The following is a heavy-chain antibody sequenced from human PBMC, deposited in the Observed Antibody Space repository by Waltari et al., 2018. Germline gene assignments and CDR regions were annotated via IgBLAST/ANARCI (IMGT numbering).Heavy chain of an antibody. Sequence: LVQSGAEVKKPGASVKVSCKASGYTFTGYAILWVRQAPGQGLEWMGRINPKNGDTNYAQNFQVRVALTTDTSTNTAFMELQRLRSDDTAVYYCLRDSSGSHFDYWGQGTLVTVSS. J-gene: IGHJ4*02. CDR1: GYTFTGYA. D-gene: IGHD3-22*01. V-gene: IGHV1-2*06. CDR3: LRDSSGSHFDY. CDR2: INPKNGDT.